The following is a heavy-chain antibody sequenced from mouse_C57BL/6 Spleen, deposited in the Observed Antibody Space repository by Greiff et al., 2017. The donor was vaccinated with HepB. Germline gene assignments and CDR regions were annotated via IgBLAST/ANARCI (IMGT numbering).Heavy chain of an antibody. V-gene: IGHV1-81*01. J-gene: IGHJ4*01. D-gene: IGHD1-1*01. CDR1: GYTFTSYG. Sequence: QVHVKQSGAELARPGASVKLSCKASGYTFTSYGISWVKQRTGQGLEWIGEIYPRSGNTYYNEKFKGKATLTADKSSSTAYMELRSLTSEDSAVYFCARAVAYYYAMDYWGQGTSVTVSS. CDR2: IYPRSGNT. CDR3: ARAVAYYYAMDY.